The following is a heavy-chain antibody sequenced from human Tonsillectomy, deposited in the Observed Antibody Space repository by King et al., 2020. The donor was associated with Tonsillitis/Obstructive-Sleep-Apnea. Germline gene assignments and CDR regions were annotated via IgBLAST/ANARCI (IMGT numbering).Heavy chain of an antibody. J-gene: IGHJ4*02. CDR1: GGSISSYY. D-gene: IGHD5-18*01. Sequence: VQLQESGPGLVKPSETLSLTCTVSGGSISSYYWSWIRQPPGKGLEWIGYIYYSGSTNYNPSLKSRVTISVDTSKNQFSLKLSSVTAADTAVYYCARHRYSYGHWDYWGQGTLVTVSS. V-gene: IGHV4-59*08. CDR2: IYYSGST. CDR3: ARHRYSYGHWDY.